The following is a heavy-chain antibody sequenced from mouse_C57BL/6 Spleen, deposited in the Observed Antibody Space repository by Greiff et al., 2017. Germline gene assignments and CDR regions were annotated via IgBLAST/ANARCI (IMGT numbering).Heavy chain of an antibody. CDR2: IDPSDSYT. CDR1: GYTFTSYW. D-gene: IGHD1-1*01. V-gene: IGHV1-50*01. Sequence: QVQLQQPGAELVKPGASVKLSCKASGYTFTSYWMQWVKQRPGQGLEWIGEIDPSDSYTNYNQKFKGKATLTVDTSSSTAYMPLSSLTSEDSAVYYCARSPFITTVVATDYAMDYWGQGTSVTVSS. J-gene: IGHJ4*01. CDR3: ARSPFITTVVATDYAMDY.